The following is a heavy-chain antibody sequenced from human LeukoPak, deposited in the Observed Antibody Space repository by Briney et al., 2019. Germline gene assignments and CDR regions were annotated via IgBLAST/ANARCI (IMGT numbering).Heavy chain of an antibody. J-gene: IGHJ3*02. CDR1: GGSISSYY. CDR3: ARGDGYMLAFDI. V-gene: IGHV4-59*01. D-gene: IGHD5-24*01. Sequence: SETLSLTCTVSGGSISSYYWGWIRQPPGKGLEWIGYIYYSGSTNYNPSLKSRVTISVDTSKNQFSLKLSSVTAADTAVYYCARGDGYMLAFDIWGQGTMVTVSS. CDR2: IYYSGST.